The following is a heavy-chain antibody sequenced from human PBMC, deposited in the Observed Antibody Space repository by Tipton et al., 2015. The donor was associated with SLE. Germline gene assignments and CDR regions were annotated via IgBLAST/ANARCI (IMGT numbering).Heavy chain of an antibody. CDR3: ARMFGVVIPYGMDV. CDR1: GYSISSSGYS. D-gene: IGHD3-3*01. CDR2: IYHSGST. Sequence: TLSLTCTVSGYSISSSGYSWSWIRQPPGKGLEWIGYIYHSGSTYYNPSLKSRVTFSVDTSKNQFSLKLSSVTAADTAVYYCARMFGVVIPYGMDVWGQGTTVTVSS. V-gene: IGHV4-30-2*02. J-gene: IGHJ6*02.